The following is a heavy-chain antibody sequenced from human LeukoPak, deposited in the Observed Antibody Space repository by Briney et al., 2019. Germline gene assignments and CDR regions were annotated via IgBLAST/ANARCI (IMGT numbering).Heavy chain of an antibody. V-gene: IGHV1-2*02. J-gene: IGHJ2*01. Sequence: ASLKVSCKASGYTFTGYYMHWVRQAPGQGLEWMGWINPNSGGTNYAQKFQGRVTMTRDTSISTAYMELSRLRSDDTAVYYCATPTGRGTTGNYWYFDLWGRGTLVTASS. CDR3: ATPTGRGTTGNYWYFDL. CDR2: INPNSGGT. CDR1: GYTFTGYY. D-gene: IGHD3-16*01.